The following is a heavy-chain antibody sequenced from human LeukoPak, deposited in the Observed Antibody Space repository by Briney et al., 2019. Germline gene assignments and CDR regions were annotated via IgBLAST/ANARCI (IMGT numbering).Heavy chain of an antibody. J-gene: IGHJ4*02. Sequence: GGSLRLSCAASGFTFSSYAMSWVRHAPGKGLEWVSAISGSGGSTYYADSVKGRFTISRDNSKNTLYLQMNSLRAEDTAVYYCAKTAYYDSSGYSLFDYWGQGTLVTVSS. CDR2: ISGSGGST. V-gene: IGHV3-23*01. D-gene: IGHD3-22*01. CDR1: GFTFSSYA. CDR3: AKTAYYDSSGYSLFDY.